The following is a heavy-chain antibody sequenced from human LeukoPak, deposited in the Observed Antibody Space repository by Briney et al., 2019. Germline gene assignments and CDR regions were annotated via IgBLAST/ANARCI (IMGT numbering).Heavy chain of an antibody. CDR3: ARGSGSGWYVGYFDY. V-gene: IGHV1-18*01. CDR1: GYTFTSYG. D-gene: IGHD6-19*01. J-gene: IGHJ4*02. Sequence: ASVKVSCKASGYTFTSYGISWVRQAPGQGLEWMGWISAYNGNTNYAQKLQGRVTMTTDTSTSTAYMELRSLRSDDTAVYYCARGSGSGWYVGYFDYWGQGTLVTVSS. CDR2: ISAYNGNT.